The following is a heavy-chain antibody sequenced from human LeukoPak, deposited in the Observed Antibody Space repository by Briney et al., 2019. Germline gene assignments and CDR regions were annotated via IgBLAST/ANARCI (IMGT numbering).Heavy chain of an antibody. CDR2: ISGSGGST. Sequence: GGSLRLSCAASGFTFSSYAMSWVRQAPGKGLEWVSAISGSGGSTYYADSVKGRFTISRDNSKNTLYLQMNSLRAEDTAVYYCAKDFGYSNYKGNSDYWGQGTLVTVSS. J-gene: IGHJ4*02. V-gene: IGHV3-23*01. CDR3: AKDFGYSNYKGNSDY. CDR1: GFTFSSYA. D-gene: IGHD4-11*01.